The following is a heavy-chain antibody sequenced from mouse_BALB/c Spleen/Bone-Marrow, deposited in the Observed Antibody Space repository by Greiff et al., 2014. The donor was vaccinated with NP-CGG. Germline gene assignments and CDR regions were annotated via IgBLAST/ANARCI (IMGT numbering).Heavy chain of an antibody. J-gene: IGHJ1*01. Sequence: VQRVESGPELVRPGASVKLSCKASGYIFITHWMNWVKQRPGQGLEWIGQTFPASGSTNYNEMFEGKATLTVDTSSNTAHMQLSSLTSEDSAVYFCASYADDGPYWYFHVWGAGTTVTVSS. D-gene: IGHD2-2*01. CDR1: GYIFITHW. CDR2: TFPASGST. CDR3: ASYADDGPYWYFHV. V-gene: IGHV1S40*01.